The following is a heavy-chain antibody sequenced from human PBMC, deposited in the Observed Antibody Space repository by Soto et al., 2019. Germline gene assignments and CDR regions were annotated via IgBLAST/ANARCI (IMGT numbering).Heavy chain of an antibody. Sequence: QVQLVESGGGVVQPGRSLRLSCAASGFTFSSYAMHWVRQAPGKGLEWVAVISYDGSNKYYADSVKGRFTISRDNSKNTLYLQMNRLRAEDTAVYYCAREEYSSSHTPSFDPWGQGSLVTVSS. CDR1: GFTFSSYA. CDR3: AREEYSSSHTPSFDP. D-gene: IGHD6-6*01. J-gene: IGHJ5*02. V-gene: IGHV3-30-3*01. CDR2: ISYDGSNK.